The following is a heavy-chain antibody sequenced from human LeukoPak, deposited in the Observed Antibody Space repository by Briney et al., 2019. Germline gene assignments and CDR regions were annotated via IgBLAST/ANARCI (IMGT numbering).Heavy chain of an antibody. J-gene: IGHJ3*02. V-gene: IGHV4-59*01. CDR1: GGSISSYY. CDR3: ARDKGLDAFDI. Sequence: ASETLSLTCAVSGGSISSYYWSWIRQPPGKGLEWIGYIYYSGSTNYNPSLKSRVTISVDTSKNQFSLKLSSVTAADTAVYYCARDKGLDAFDIWGQGTMVTVSS. CDR2: IYYSGST.